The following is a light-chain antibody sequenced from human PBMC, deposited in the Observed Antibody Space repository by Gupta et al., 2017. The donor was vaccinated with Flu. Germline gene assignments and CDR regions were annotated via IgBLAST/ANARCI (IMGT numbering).Light chain of an antibody. J-gene: IGKJ4*01. CDR2: DTS. CDR1: QSVNIY. V-gene: IGKV3-11*01. CDR3: QQRFNCPIT. Sequence: EIVLTQSPATLSLSPGERATLSCRASQSVNIYVAWYQQRAGQAPRLLIYDTSNRATVVPAIFRGSGSGTIFTLTISSLEPEDSAVYYCQQRFNCPITFGRGTKVEI.